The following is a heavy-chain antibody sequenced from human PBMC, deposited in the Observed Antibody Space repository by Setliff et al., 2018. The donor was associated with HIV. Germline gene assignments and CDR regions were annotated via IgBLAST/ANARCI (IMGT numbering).Heavy chain of an antibody. Sequence: GGSLRLSCATSGFTFSNFGMNWVRQPPGKGLEWISFMGSGRNYITYADSVKGRFTISRDNAKNSLYLQMNSLRAEDTAVYYCARVSELLAYYMDVWGKGTTVTVSS. D-gene: IGHD1-26*01. V-gene: IGHV3-21*01. CDR1: GFTFSNFG. CDR3: ARVSELLAYYMDV. J-gene: IGHJ6*03. CDR2: MGSGRNYI.